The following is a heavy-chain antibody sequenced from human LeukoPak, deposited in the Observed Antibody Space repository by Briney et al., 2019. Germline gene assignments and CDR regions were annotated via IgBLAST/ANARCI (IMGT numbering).Heavy chain of an antibody. CDR1: GFTFSSYG. Sequence: GGPLRLSCAASGFTFSSYGMNWVRQAPGKGLEWVSYISTSDATIHYADSVRGRFTISRDNAKNSLYRQMNSLRDEDTAVYYAVVLRVAGVVWGQGALVTVSS. J-gene: IGHJ1*01. CDR2: ISTSDATI. D-gene: IGHD3-16*01. V-gene: IGHV3-48*02. CDR3: VVLRVAGVV.